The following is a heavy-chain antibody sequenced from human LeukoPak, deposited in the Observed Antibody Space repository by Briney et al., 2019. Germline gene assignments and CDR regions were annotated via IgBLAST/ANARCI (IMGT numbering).Heavy chain of an antibody. Sequence: PSETLSLTCAVYGGSFSGYYWSWIRQPPGKGLGWIGEINHSGSTNYNPSLKSRVTISVDTSKNQFSLKLSSVTAADTAVYYCARFSSRYCSSTSCYYYYGMDVWGQGTTVTVSS. J-gene: IGHJ6*02. CDR2: INHSGST. CDR1: GGSFSGYY. CDR3: ARFSSRYCSSTSCYYYYGMDV. D-gene: IGHD2-2*01. V-gene: IGHV4-34*01.